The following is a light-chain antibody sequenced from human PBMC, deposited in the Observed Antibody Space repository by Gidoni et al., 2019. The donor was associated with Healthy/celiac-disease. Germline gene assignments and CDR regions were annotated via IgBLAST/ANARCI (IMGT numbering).Light chain of an antibody. J-gene: IGKJ4*01. CDR1: QSISSY. Sequence: DIQITQSPSSLSASVGDRAAITCRASQSISSYLNWYQQKPGKAPKLLIYAASSLQSGVPSRFSGSGSGTDFTLTISSLQPEDFATYYCQQSYSTPHTFGGGTKVEIK. V-gene: IGKV1-39*01. CDR3: QQSYSTPHT. CDR2: AAS.